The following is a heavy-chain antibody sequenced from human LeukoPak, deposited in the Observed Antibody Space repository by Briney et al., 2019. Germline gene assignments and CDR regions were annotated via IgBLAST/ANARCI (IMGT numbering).Heavy chain of an antibody. D-gene: IGHD3-22*01. CDR2: IYYSGST. Sequence: SETLSLTCTVSGGSISSGDYYWSWIRQPPGKGLEWIGYIYYSGSTNYNPSLKSRVTISVDTSKNQFSLKLSSVTAADTAVYYCARNISPTDYYDSSGFDYWGQGTLVTVSS. CDR1: GGSISSGDYY. CDR3: ARNISPTDYYDSSGFDY. V-gene: IGHV4-61*08. J-gene: IGHJ4*02.